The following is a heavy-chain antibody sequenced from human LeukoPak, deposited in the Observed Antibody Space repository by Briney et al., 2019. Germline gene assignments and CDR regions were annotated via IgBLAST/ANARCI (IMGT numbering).Heavy chain of an antibody. J-gene: IGHJ4*02. CDR3: ARGSGSSGWWVDY. Sequence: GGSLRLSCAASGFTFSSYGMHWVRQAPGKGPGWVADIWYDGLSKYYADSVKSRCTISRDNFKNTLLLQVNSLRAEDTAVYYCARGSGSSGWWVDYWGQGTLVSVSS. V-gene: IGHV3-33*01. CDR1: GFTFSSYG. D-gene: IGHD6-19*01. CDR2: IWYDGLSK.